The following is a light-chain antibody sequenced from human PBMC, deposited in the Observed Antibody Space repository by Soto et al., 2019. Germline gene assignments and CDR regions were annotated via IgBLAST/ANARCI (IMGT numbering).Light chain of an antibody. V-gene: IGKV3-11*01. J-gene: IGKJ4*01. CDR1: PSVSNS. Sequence: EVALTQSPGTLSLSPGERATLSCRASPSVSNSLAWYQHKPGQAPRLLIYDASNRATGVPTRFSGSGSGTDFTLTISSLEPEDFAVYYCQQRNKWPPVTFGGGTKVDIK. CDR3: QQRNKWPPVT. CDR2: DAS.